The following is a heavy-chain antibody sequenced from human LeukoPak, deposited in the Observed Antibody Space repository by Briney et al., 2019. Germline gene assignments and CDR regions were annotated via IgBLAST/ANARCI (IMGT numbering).Heavy chain of an antibody. CDR2: IKSKTDGGTT. D-gene: IGHD3-9*01. CDR3: AKFSGHYYYYYYMDV. J-gene: IGHJ6*03. CDR1: GFTFSNAW. V-gene: IGHV3-15*01. Sequence: PGGSLRLSCAASGFTFSNAWMSWVRQAPGKGLEWVGRIKSKTDGGTTDYAAPVKGRFAISRDDSKNTLYLQMNSLKTEDTAVYYCAKFSGHYYYYYYMDVWGKGTTVTISS.